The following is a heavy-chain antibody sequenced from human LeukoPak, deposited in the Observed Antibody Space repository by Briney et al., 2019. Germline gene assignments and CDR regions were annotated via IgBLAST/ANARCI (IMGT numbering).Heavy chain of an antibody. Sequence: ASVKVSCKASGGTFSSYTISWVRQAPGQRLEWMGGIIPLFGTPDYAQKFQDRLTITADKSTSTAYMELSSLRSEDTAVYYCASATLRCSGGSCYEMDVWGKGTTVTVSS. V-gene: IGHV1-69*06. J-gene: IGHJ6*04. D-gene: IGHD2-15*01. CDR2: IIPLFGTP. CDR1: GGTFSSYT. CDR3: ASATLRCSGGSCYEMDV.